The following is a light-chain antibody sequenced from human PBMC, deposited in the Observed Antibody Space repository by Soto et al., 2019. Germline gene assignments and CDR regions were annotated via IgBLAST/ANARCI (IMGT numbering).Light chain of an antibody. CDR3: QQRSNWPPVT. J-gene: IGKJ4*01. CDR2: DAS. V-gene: IGKV3-11*01. Sequence: EIVLTQSPATLSLSPGERATLSRRASQSVSSYLAWYQQKPGQAPRLLIYDASHRATGIPARFSGSGSGTYFTLTISSLEPEDFAVYYCQQRSNWPPVTFGGGTKVEIK. CDR1: QSVSSY.